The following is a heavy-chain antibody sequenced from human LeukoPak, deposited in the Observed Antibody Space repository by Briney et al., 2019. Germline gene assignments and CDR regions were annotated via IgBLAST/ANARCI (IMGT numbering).Heavy chain of an antibody. V-gene: IGHV1-2*02. CDR2: INPNSGGT. CDR1: GYTFTVYY. Sequence: ASVTVSCTPSGYTFTVYYMHWVRPAPGQGLAWMGWINPNSGGTNYAQKFQGRVTMTRDTSISTAYMELSRLRSDDTAVYYCARSESVWGSYDYWGQGTLVTVSS. CDR3: ARSESVWGSYDY. D-gene: IGHD3-16*01. J-gene: IGHJ4*02.